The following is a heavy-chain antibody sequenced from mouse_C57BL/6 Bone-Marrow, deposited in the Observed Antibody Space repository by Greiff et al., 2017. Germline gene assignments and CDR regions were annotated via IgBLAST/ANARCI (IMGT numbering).Heavy chain of an antibody. CDR3: ARDYDYVAY. J-gene: IGHJ3*01. Sequence: QVQLQQSGPELVKPGASVKISCKASGYAFSSSWMNWVKQRPGKGLEWIGRIYPGDGDTNYNGKFKGKATLTADKSSSTAYMQLSSLTSEDSAVYFCARDYDYVAYWGQGTLFTVSA. V-gene: IGHV1-82*01. D-gene: IGHD2-4*01. CDR2: IYPGDGDT. CDR1: GYAFSSSW.